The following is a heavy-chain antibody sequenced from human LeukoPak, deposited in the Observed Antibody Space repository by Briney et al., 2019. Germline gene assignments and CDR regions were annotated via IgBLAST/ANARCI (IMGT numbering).Heavy chain of an antibody. Sequence: ASVKVSCKASGYTFTSYYMHWVRQAPGQGLEWMGIINPSGGSTRYAQKFQGRVIMTRDTSTSTVYMELSSLRSEDTAVYYCARDLGYDSSGYHSVFDYWGQGTLVTVSS. CDR2: INPSGGST. D-gene: IGHD3-22*01. CDR1: GYTFTSYY. J-gene: IGHJ4*02. CDR3: ARDLGYDSSGYHSVFDY. V-gene: IGHV1-46*01.